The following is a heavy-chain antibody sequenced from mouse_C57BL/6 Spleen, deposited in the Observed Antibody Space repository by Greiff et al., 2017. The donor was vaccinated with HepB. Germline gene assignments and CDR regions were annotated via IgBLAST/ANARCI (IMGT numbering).Heavy chain of an antibody. J-gene: IGHJ4*01. Sequence: VQLVESGPELVKPGASVKLSCKASGYTFTSYDINWVKQRPGQGLEWIGWIYPRDGSTKYNEKFKGKATLTVDTSSSTAYMELHSLTSEDSAVYFCARGVYGNYYAMDYWGQGTSVTVSS. D-gene: IGHD2-1*01. V-gene: IGHV1-85*01. CDR1: GYTFTSYD. CDR3: ARGVYGNYYAMDY. CDR2: IYPRDGST.